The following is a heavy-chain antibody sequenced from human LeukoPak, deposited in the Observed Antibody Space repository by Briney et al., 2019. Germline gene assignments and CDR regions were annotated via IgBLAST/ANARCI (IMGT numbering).Heavy chain of an antibody. D-gene: IGHD3-9*01. CDR1: GYTFTSYG. CDR2: IITYNGNT. V-gene: IGHV1-18*01. J-gene: IGHJ6*03. CDR3: ARDPTGYDILTGYKHYYYYYMDV. Sequence: ASVKVSCKASGYTFTSYGIGWVRQAPGQGLGWMGWIITYNGNTNYAQKLQGRVTMTTDTSTSTAYMELRSLRSDDTAVYYCARDPTGYDILTGYKHYYYYYMDVWGKGTTVTVSS.